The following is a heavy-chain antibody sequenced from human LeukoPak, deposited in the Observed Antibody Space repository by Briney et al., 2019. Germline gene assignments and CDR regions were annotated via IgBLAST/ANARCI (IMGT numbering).Heavy chain of an antibody. CDR1: GGSFSGYY. CDR3: ARVGSSSFDY. Sequence: PSETLSLTCAVYGGSFSGYYWSWIRQSPGKGLEWIGSIYYSGSTYYNPSLKSRVIISVDTSKDQFSLKLNPVTAADTAVYYCARVGSSSFDYWGQGTLVTVSS. D-gene: IGHD6-13*01. CDR2: IYYSGST. V-gene: IGHV4-34*01. J-gene: IGHJ4*02.